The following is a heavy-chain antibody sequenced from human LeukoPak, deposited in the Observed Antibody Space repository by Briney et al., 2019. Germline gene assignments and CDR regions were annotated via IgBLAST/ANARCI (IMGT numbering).Heavy chain of an antibody. CDR1: GFTFRSYA. Sequence: GGSLRLSCAASGFTFRSYAMSWVRQAPGKGLVWVSRINDDGSTTSYADSVKGRFTISRDNAKKTLFLQMNSLRAEDTGVYYCARGPAANSGNYNVGDYWGQGTLVTVSS. CDR2: INDDGSTT. V-gene: IGHV3-74*01. D-gene: IGHD1-26*01. CDR3: ARGPAANSGNYNVGDY. J-gene: IGHJ4*02.